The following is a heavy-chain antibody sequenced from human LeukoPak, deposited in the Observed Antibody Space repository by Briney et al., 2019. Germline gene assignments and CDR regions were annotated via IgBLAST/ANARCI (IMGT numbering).Heavy chain of an antibody. CDR2: IYTSGST. CDR1: GGSISSSSYY. V-gene: IGHV4-61*02. Sequence: SETLSLTCTVSGGSISSSSYYWSWLRQPAGKGLEWIGRIYTSGSTNYNPSLKSRVTISVDTSKNQFSLQLTSVTAADTAVYYCADSGGYWGQGTLVTVSS. D-gene: IGHD3-10*01. J-gene: IGHJ4*02. CDR3: ADSGGY.